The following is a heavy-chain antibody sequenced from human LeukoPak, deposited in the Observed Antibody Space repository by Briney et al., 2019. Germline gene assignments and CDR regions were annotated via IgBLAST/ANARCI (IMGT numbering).Heavy chain of an antibody. CDR3: AKCDGGDCYYFDY. J-gene: IGHJ4*02. V-gene: IGHV3-30*18. CDR1: GFTFSSYG. Sequence: GGSLRLSCAASGFTFSSYGMHWVRQAPGKGLEWVAVISYDGSNKYYADSVKGRFTISRDNSKNTPYLQMNSLRAEDTAVYYCAKCDGGDCYYFDYWGQGTLVTVSS. CDR2: ISYDGSNK. D-gene: IGHD2-21*02.